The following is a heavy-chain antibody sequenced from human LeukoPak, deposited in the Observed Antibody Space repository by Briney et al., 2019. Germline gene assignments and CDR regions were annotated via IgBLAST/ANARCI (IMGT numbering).Heavy chain of an antibody. V-gene: IGHV3-30-3*01. CDR2: ISYDGSNK. CDR1: GFTFSSYA. D-gene: IGHD6-13*01. CDR3: AKDRWPGGAEYFQH. J-gene: IGHJ1*01. Sequence: PGGSLRLSCVASGFTFSSYAMHWVRQAPGKGLEWVAVISYDGSNKYYADSVKGRFTISRDNSKNTLYLQMNSLRAEDTAVYYCAKDRWPGGAEYFQHWGQGTLVTVSS.